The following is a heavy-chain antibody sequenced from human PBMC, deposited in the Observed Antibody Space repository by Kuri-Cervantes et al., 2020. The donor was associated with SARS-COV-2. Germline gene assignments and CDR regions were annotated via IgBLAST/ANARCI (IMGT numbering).Heavy chain of an antibody. CDR1: GFTFSSYS. CDR2: ISSSSRYI. CDR3: AREGPLIVVEPAAKGGELDAFDI. V-gene: IGHV3-21*01. J-gene: IGHJ3*02. D-gene: IGHD2-2*01. Sequence: GGSLRLSCAASGFTFSSYSMNWVRQAPGKGLVWVSSISSSSRYIYYADSVEGRFTIYRDNAKSSLYMQMNSLIAEDTAVYYFAREGPLIVVEPAAKGGELDAFDIWGQGTMVTVSS.